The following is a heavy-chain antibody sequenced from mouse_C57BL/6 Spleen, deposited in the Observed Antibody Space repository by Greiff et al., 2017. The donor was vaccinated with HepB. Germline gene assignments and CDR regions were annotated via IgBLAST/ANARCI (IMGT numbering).Heavy chain of an antibody. Sequence: VHLVESGAELVRPGASVTLSCKASGYTFTDYEMHWVKQTPVHGLEWIGAIDPETGGTAYNQKFKGKAILTADKSSSTAYMELRSLTSEDSAVYYCTRIPNYYGSSYDYWGQGTTLTVSS. V-gene: IGHV1-15*01. CDR1: GYTFTDYE. D-gene: IGHD1-1*01. J-gene: IGHJ2*01. CDR2: IDPETGGT. CDR3: TRIPNYYGSSYDY.